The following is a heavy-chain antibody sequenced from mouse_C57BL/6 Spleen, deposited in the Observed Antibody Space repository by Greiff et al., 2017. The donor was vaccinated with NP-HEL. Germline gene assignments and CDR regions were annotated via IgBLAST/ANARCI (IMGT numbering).Heavy chain of an antibody. D-gene: IGHD2-2*01. CDR2: IYPRDGST. J-gene: IGHJ2*01. CDR3: ARRTPIWLLYYFDY. V-gene: IGHV1-85*01. CDR1: GYTFTSYD. Sequence: QVQLQQSGPELVKPGASVKLSCKASGYTFTSYDINWVKQRPGQGLEWIGWIYPRDGSTKYNEKFKGKATLTVDPSSSTAYMELHRLTSEDAAVYVCARRTPIWLLYYFDYWGQGTTLTVSS.